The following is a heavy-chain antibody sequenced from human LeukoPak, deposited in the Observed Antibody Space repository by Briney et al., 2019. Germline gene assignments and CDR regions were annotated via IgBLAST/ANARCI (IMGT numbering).Heavy chain of an antibody. CDR1: GYTLTELS. CDR3: ATTTLSWLRGWFDP. CDR2: FDPEDGET. J-gene: IGHJ5*02. D-gene: IGHD6-13*01. Sequence: ASVKVSCTVSGYTLTELSMHWVRQAPGKGLEWMGGFDPEDGETIYAQKFQGRVTMTEDTSTDTAYMELSSLRSEDTAVYYCATTTLSWLRGWFDPWGQGTLVTVSS. V-gene: IGHV1-24*01.